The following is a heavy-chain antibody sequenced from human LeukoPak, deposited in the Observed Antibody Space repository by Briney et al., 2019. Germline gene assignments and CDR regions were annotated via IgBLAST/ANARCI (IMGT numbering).Heavy chain of an antibody. CDR2: ISSSGSTI. D-gene: IGHD2-15*01. V-gene: IGHV3-11*04. CDR3: ARERSYCSGATCSLDL. CDR1: GFTFSDYY. J-gene: IGHJ5*02. Sequence: GSLRLSCAASGFTFSDYYMSWIRQAPGKGLEWVSYISSSGSTIYYADSVKGRFTISRDNAKNSLYLQMNSLRAEDTAVYFCARERSYCSGATCSLDLWGQGTLVTVFS.